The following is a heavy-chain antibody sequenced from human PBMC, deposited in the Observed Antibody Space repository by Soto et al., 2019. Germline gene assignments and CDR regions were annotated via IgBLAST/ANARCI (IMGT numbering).Heavy chain of an antibody. CDR2: ISVSGRTI. CDR1: GFNFKSYE. D-gene: IGHD3-9*01. J-gene: IGHJ6*02. CDR3: ARRALIYYDALTGYEEAGMDV. V-gene: IGHV3-48*03. Sequence: VELVESGGDLVQPGGSLTLACAASGFNFKSYEMNWVRQAPGKGLEWISYISVSGRTIYYADSVKGRVNISRDNAKNLVFLQMNSLRAEDTAIYYCARRALIYYDALTGYEEAGMDVWGQGTTVTVSS.